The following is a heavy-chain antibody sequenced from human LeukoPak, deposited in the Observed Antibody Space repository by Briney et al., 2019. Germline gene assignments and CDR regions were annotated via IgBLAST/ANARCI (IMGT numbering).Heavy chain of an antibody. CDR3: AKSGTRSSWSPRVKTYLDY. Sequence: GGSLRLSCATSGFTFSSYAMHWVRQAPGKGLEWVAAISYDGSNKYSADSVKGRFTISRDNSKNTLYLQMNSLRAEDTAVYYCAKSGTRSSWSPRVKTYLDYWGQGTLVTVSS. D-gene: IGHD6-13*01. CDR1: GFTFSSYA. J-gene: IGHJ4*02. CDR2: ISYDGSNK. V-gene: IGHV3-30-3*02.